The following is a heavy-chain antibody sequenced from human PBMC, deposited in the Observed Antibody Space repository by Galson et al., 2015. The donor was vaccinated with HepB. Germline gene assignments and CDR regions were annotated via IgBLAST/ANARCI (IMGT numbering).Heavy chain of an antibody. CDR1: GFTFSSYG. CDR2: ISYDGSNK. V-gene: IGHV3-30*18. Sequence: SLRLSCAASGFTFSSYGMHWVRQAPGKGLEWVAVISYDGSNKYYADSVKGRFTISRDNSKNTLYLQMNSLGAEDTAVYYCAKDRNSEWELLQNSPYFDYWGQGTLVTVSS. D-gene: IGHD1-26*01. J-gene: IGHJ4*02. CDR3: AKDRNSEWELLQNSPYFDY.